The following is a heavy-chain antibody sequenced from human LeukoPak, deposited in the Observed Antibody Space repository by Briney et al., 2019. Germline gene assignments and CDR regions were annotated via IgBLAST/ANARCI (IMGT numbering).Heavy chain of an antibody. Sequence: PSETLSLTCTVSGYSISSGYYWGWTRQPPGKGLEWIGSIYHSGSTYYNPSLKSRVTISVDTSKNQFSLKLSSVTAADTAVYYCARDPVRCSSTSCYLGYYYYMDVWGKGTTVTVSS. D-gene: IGHD2-2*01. J-gene: IGHJ6*03. CDR1: GYSISSGYY. CDR2: IYHSGST. V-gene: IGHV4-38-2*02. CDR3: ARDPVRCSSTSCYLGYYYYMDV.